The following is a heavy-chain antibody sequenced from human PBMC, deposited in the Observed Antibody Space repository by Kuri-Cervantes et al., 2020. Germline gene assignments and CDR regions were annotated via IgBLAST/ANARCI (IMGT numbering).Heavy chain of an antibody. J-gene: IGHJ4*02. Sequence: SETLSLTCAVSGGSISSSNWWSWVRQPPGKGREWIGEIYHSGSTNYNPPLKSRVTISVDKSKNQFSLKLSSVTAADTAVYYCAGDLGGGNSEKSMGYWGQGTLVTVSS. D-gene: IGHD4-23*01. CDR1: GGSISSSNW. CDR2: IYHSGST. V-gene: IGHV4-4*02. CDR3: AGDLGGGNSEKSMGY.